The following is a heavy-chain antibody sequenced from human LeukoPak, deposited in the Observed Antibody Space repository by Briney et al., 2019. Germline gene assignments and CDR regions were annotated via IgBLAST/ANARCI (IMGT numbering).Heavy chain of an antibody. CDR1: GFTFSSYA. Sequence: GGSLRLSCAASGFTFSSYAMSWVRQAPGKGLEWVSAISGSGGSTYYADSVKGRFTISRDNSKNTLYLQMNSLRAEDTAVYYCAAYSGSYYNPLDYWGQGTLVTVSS. CDR2: ISGSGGST. CDR3: AAYSGSYYNPLDY. J-gene: IGHJ4*02. D-gene: IGHD3-10*01. V-gene: IGHV3-23*01.